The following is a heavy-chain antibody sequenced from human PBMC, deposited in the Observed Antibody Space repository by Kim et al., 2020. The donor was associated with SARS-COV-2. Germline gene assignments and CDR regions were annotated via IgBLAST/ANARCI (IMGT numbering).Heavy chain of an antibody. CDR1: GGSISSYY. J-gene: IGHJ6*02. CDR2: IYTSGST. V-gene: IGHV4-4*07. Sequence: SETLSLTCTVSGGSISSYYWSWIRQPAGKGLEWIGRIYTSGSTNYNPSLKSRVTMSVDTSKNQFSLKLSSVTAADTAVYYCATSGYSYGYDYYYCGMDVWGLGATVTVS. CDR3: ATSGYSYGYDYYYCGMDV. D-gene: IGHD5-18*01.